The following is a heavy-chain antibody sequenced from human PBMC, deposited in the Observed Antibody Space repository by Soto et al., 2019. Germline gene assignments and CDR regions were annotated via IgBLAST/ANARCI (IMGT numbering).Heavy chain of an antibody. V-gene: IGHV1-69*13. CDR1: GGTFSSYA. CDR3: ARSRAGEGNSSGFYGMDV. Sequence: SVKVSCKASGGTFSSYAISWVRQAPGQGLEWMGGIIPIFGTANYAQKFQGRVTITADESTSTAYMELSSLRSEDTAVYYCARSRAGEGNSSGFYGMDVWGQGXTVTVSS. CDR2: IIPIFGTA. J-gene: IGHJ6*02. D-gene: IGHD6-19*01.